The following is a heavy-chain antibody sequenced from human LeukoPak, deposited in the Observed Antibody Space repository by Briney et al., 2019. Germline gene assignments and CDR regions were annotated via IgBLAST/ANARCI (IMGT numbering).Heavy chain of an antibody. J-gene: IGHJ6*03. CDR1: GSTFSSDF. Sequence: RGSLRLSCAASGSTFSSDFMSRVRQAPGKGLEWVATIMEDGTERYYVDSVKGRFSISRDNAKNSLYLQMNSLRAEDTAVYYCAIFTSGWYQYYYYYYMDVWGKGTTVTVSS. CDR2: IMEDGTER. V-gene: IGHV3-7*01. CDR3: AIFTSGWYQYYYYYYMDV. D-gene: IGHD6-19*01.